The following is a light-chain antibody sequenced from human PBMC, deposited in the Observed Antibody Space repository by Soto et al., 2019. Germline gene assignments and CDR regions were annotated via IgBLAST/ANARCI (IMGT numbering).Light chain of an antibody. CDR1: TSDVGAYNY. Sequence: QSVLTPPASVSASPGQSITISCTGTTSDVGAYNYVSWYQQHPNKAAKLMIYDVSHRPSGVSNRFSGSKSGNTASLTISGLQAEDEADYYCSSYTGTSALVLFGGGTKLTVL. CDR2: DVS. J-gene: IGLJ2*01. V-gene: IGLV2-14*01. CDR3: SSYTGTSALVL.